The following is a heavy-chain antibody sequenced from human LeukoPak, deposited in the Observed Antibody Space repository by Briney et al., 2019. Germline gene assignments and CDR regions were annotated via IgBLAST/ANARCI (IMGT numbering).Heavy chain of an antibody. V-gene: IGHV4-39*07. Sequence: SETLSLTCTVSGGSISTSSYHWGWIRQPPGKGLECIGTVYYSGSTYCNPSLKSRVTISVDTSKNQFSLKLSSVTAADTAVYYCASETGTTVNFDYWGQGTLVTVSS. CDR2: VYYSGST. CDR1: GGSISTSSYH. D-gene: IGHD1-7*01. CDR3: ASETGTTVNFDY. J-gene: IGHJ4*02.